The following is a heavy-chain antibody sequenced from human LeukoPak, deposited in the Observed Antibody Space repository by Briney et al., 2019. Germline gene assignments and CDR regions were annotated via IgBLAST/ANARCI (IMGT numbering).Heavy chain of an antibody. CDR1: GFTFSTYW. Sequence: PGGSLRLSCAASGFTFSTYWMSWVRQAPGKGLEWVANIVQDGSEKFYVDSVKGRFTISRDNAKNSLSLQMNSLRAEDTAVYYCARAVNGYFDYWGQGTLVTVSS. CDR2: IVQDGSEK. V-gene: IGHV3-7*04. CDR3: ARAVNGYFDY. D-gene: IGHD2-8*01. J-gene: IGHJ4*02.